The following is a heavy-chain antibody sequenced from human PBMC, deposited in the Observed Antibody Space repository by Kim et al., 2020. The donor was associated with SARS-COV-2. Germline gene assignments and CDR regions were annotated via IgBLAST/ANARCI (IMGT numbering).Heavy chain of an antibody. CDR1: GGSISRSGYY. Sequence: SETLSLTCTVSGGSISRSGYYWGWIRQPPGKGLEWIGSIYYSGSTDYNPSLKSRVSISVDTSKNQFSLKLSSVTAADTAVYYCVRLAIAEGADYWGQGTLVSVSS. CDR3: VRLAIAEGADY. V-gene: IGHV4-39*01. J-gene: IGHJ4*02. D-gene: IGHD6-13*01. CDR2: IYYSGST.